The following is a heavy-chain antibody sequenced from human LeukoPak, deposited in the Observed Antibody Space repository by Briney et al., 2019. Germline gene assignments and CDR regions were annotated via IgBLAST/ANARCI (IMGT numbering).Heavy chain of an antibody. J-gene: IGHJ4*02. CDR2: IYYSGST. V-gene: IGHV4-39*07. Sequence: SETLSLTCTVSGGSLSSSSYYWGWIRQPPGKGLEWIGSIYYSGSTYYNPSLKSRVTISVDTSKNQFSLKLSSVTAADTAVYYCARDLVVAGPVGYWGQGTLVTVSS. D-gene: IGHD6-19*01. CDR1: GGSLSSSSYY. CDR3: ARDLVVAGPVGY.